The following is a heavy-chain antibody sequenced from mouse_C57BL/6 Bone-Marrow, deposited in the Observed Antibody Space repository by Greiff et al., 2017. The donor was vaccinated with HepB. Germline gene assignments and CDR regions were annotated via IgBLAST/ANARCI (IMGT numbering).Heavy chain of an antibody. Sequence: VKLVESGAELARPGASVKLSCKASGYTFTSYGISWVKQRTGQGLEWIGEIYPRSGNTYYNEKFKGKATLTADKSSSTAYMELRSLTSEDSAVYFCARRDGYYVDYWGQGTSVTVSS. CDR2: IYPRSGNT. CDR3: ARRDGYYVDY. J-gene: IGHJ4*01. D-gene: IGHD2-3*01. CDR1: GYTFTSYG. V-gene: IGHV1-81*01.